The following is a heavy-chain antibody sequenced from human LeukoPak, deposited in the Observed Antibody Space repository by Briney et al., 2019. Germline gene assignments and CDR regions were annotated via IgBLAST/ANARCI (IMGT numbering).Heavy chain of an antibody. J-gene: IGHJ4*02. D-gene: IGHD3-22*01. V-gene: IGHV3-72*01. CDR3: ARDIYYDSSGYYGSVY. CDR1: GFTFSDHI. CDR2: VTNKAHSYTT. Sequence: GGSLRLSCAASGFTFSDHIVDWVRQAPGKGLEWIGRVTNKAHSYTTHYAASVKGRFTASRDDSKRTLYLQMNSLKAEDTSVYYCARDIYYDSSGYYGSVYWGQGTLVTVSS.